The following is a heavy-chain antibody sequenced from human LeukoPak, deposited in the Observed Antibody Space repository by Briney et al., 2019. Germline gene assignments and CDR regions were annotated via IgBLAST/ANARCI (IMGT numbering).Heavy chain of an antibody. CDR1: GGSFSGYY. CDR2: INHSGST. CDR3: ARGRPLGAFDI. D-gene: IGHD3-16*01. J-gene: IGHJ3*02. Sequence: SETLSLTCAVYGGSFSGYYWSWIRQPPGKGLEWIGEINHSGSTNYNPSLKSRVTISVDTSKNRFSLKLSSVTAADTAVYYCARGRPLGAFDIWGQGTMVTVSS. V-gene: IGHV4-34*01.